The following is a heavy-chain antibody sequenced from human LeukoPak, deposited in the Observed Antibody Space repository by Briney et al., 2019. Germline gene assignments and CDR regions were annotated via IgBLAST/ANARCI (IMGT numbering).Heavy chain of an antibody. D-gene: IGHD3-16*02. CDR1: GYTLTGYY. J-gene: IGHJ6*02. CDR3: ARDPITCGGVLAMGHRMDV. CDR2: INPNSGGT. V-gene: IGHV1-2*02. Sequence: ASVRLSCEASGYTLTGYYIHWVPQAPGQGLEWMGWINPNSGGTNYARKIQGQVTMSRDTSISTAYLDMNRLRPDDTAVYYCARDPITCGGVLAMGHRMDVWGQGTIVTVSS.